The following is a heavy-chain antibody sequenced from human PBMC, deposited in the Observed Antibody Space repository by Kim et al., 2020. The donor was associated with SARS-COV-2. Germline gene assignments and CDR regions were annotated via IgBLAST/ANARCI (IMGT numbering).Heavy chain of an antibody. CDR3: AITPDYYYYGMDV. J-gene: IGHJ6*02. V-gene: IGHV4-39*01. CDR2: IYYSGST. CDR1: GGSISSSSYY. Sequence: SETLSLTCTVSGGSISSSSYYWGWIRQPPGKGLEWIGSIYYSGSTYYNPSLKSRVTISVDTSKNQFSLKLSSVTAADTAVYYCAITPDYYYYGMDVWGQGTTVTVSS.